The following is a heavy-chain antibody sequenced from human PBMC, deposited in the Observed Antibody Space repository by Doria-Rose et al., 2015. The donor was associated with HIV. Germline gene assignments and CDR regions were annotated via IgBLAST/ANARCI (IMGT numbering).Heavy chain of an antibody. J-gene: IGHJ6*03. CDR3: ARGTDDYYYYYMDV. CDR2: MYYRGST. D-gene: IGHD1-1*01. Sequence: QVQLQESGPGLVKPSETLSLTCTISGGSITSSSYYWGWIRQPPGKGLEWIGSMYYRGSTYYNPSLKSRVTISVDPSKNQFSLKRSSGTAADTAVYYCARGTDDYYYYYMDVWGKGTTVAVSS. V-gene: IGHV4-39*07. CDR1: GGSITSSSYY.